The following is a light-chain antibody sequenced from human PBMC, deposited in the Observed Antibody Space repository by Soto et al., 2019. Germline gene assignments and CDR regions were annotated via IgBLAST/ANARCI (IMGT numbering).Light chain of an antibody. Sequence: QSALTQPASVSGSPGQSITISCTGTSSDVGGYNYVSWYQQHPGKVPKLMIYDVSNRPSGVSYRFSGSKSGNTASLTISGLQADVEADYYCSSYTSSSPPVLGTGTRVTVL. CDR3: SSYTSSSPPV. CDR2: DVS. CDR1: SSDVGGYNY. V-gene: IGLV2-14*03. J-gene: IGLJ1*01.